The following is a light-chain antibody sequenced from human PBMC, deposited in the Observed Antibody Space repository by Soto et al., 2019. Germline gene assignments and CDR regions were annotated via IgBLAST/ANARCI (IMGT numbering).Light chain of an antibody. CDR1: SSDVGGYNY. V-gene: IGLV2-11*01. Sequence: QSALTQPRSVSGSPGQSVTISCTGTSSDVGGYNYVSWYQQHPGKAPKLMIYDVSKRPSGVPDRFSGSKSGNTAPLTISGLQAEDEADYYCCSYAGSLVFGGGTKLTVL. J-gene: IGLJ2*01. CDR3: CSYAGSLV. CDR2: DVS.